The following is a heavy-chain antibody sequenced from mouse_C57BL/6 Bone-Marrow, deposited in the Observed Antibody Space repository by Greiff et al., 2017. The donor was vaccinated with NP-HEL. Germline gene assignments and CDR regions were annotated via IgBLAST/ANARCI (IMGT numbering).Heavy chain of an antibody. CDR3: AREDYDYDWFAY. CDR1: GYTFTDYN. J-gene: IGHJ3*01. CDR2: INPNNGGT. D-gene: IGHD2-4*01. V-gene: IGHV1-22*01. Sequence: VQLQQSGPELVKPGASVKMSCKASGYTFTDYNMHWVKQSHGKSLEWIGYINPNNGGTSYNQNVKGKATLTVNKSSSTAYMELRSLTSEDSAVYYCAREDYDYDWFAYWGQGTLVTVSA.